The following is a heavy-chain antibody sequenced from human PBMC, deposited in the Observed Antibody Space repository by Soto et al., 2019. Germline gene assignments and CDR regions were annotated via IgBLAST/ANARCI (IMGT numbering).Heavy chain of an antibody. J-gene: IGHJ6*02. D-gene: IGHD2-2*02. V-gene: IGHV4-59*01. CDR2: IYYSGST. Sequence: SETLSLTCTVSGGSISSYYWSWIRQPPGKGLEWIGYIYYSGSTNYNPSLKSRVTIPVDTSKNQFSLKLSSVTAADTAVYYCARGIRGYCSSTSCYTVYYYYGMDVWGQGTTVTVSS. CDR1: GGSISSYY. CDR3: ARGIRGYCSSTSCYTVYYYYGMDV.